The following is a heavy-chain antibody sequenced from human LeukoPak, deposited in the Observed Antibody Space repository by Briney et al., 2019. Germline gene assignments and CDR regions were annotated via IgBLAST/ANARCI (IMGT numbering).Heavy chain of an antibody. V-gene: IGHV5-51*01. CDR3: ARAGVTYYYDSSGYPTIFFDY. J-gene: IGHJ4*02. CDR1: GYSFTSYW. CDR2: IYPGDSGT. Sequence: GESLKISCKGSGYSFTSYWIGLVRQMPGKGLEWMGIIYPGDSGTRYSPSFQGQVTISADKSISTAYLQWSSLKASDTAMYYCARAGVTYYYDSSGYPTIFFDYWGQGTLVTVSS. D-gene: IGHD3-22*01.